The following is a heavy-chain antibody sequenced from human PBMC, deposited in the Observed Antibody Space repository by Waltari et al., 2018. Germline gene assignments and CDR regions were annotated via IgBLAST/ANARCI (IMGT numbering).Heavy chain of an antibody. CDR3: ARGRRAAAGTLFGY. CDR2: MNPNSGNT. CDR1: GYTFTSYD. D-gene: IGHD6-13*01. J-gene: IGHJ4*02. Sequence: QVQLVQSGAEVKKPGASVKVSCKAPGYTFTSYDTTWVRQATGQGLEWMGWMNPNSGNTGYAQKFQGRVTMTRNTSISTAYMELSSLRSEDTAVYYCARGRRAAAGTLFGYWGQGTLVTVSS. V-gene: IGHV1-8*01.